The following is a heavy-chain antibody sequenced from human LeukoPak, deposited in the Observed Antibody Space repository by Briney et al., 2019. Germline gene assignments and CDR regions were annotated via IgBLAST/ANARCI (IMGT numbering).Heavy chain of an antibody. CDR2: ISSSSSYI. CDR1: GFTFSSYS. V-gene: IGHV3-21*01. J-gene: IGHJ6*02. D-gene: IGHD3-9*01. Sequence: GRSLRLSCAASGFTFSSYSMNWVRQAPGKGLEWVSSISSSSSYIYYADSVKGRFTISRDNAKNSLYLQMNSLRAEDTAVYYCARDLVLRYFVYYYYGMDVWGQGTTVTVSS. CDR3: ARDLVLRYFVYYYYGMDV.